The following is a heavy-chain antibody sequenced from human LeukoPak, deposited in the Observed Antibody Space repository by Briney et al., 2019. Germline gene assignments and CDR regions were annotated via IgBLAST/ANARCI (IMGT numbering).Heavy chain of an antibody. CDR2: INHSGST. Sequence: MTSETLSLTCAVYGGSFRNYYWSWIRQPPGKGLEWIGEINHSGSTKYNPSLKSRVTISVDRSKNQFSLKLSSVTAADTAVYYCARGPDFYDSSGYYPIWGQGTLVTVSS. CDR1: GGSFRNYY. D-gene: IGHD3-22*01. V-gene: IGHV4-34*01. CDR3: ARGPDFYDSSGYYPI. J-gene: IGHJ4*02.